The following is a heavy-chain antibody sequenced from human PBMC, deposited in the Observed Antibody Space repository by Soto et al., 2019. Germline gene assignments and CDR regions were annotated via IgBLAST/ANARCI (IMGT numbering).Heavy chain of an antibody. CDR2: ISNDGIKK. J-gene: IGHJ6*02. D-gene: IGHD2-21*01. Sequence: VGSLRLSCAVSGFTFNSYAMHWVRQAPGKGLEWLAVISNDGIKKFYADSVKGRFTISRDNSMDTLHLQMNSLRAEDTALYSCARSSGYCGGGTCYSFYFGMDVWGQGTRVTVSS. CDR3: ARSSGYCGGGTCYSFYFGMDV. V-gene: IGHV3-30*04. CDR1: GFTFNSYA.